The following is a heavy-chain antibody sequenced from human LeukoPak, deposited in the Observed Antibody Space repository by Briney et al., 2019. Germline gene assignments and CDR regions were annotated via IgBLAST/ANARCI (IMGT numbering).Heavy chain of an antibody. V-gene: IGHV4-59*01. CDR1: GASITTYY. D-gene: IGHD5-18*01. CDR3: ATTRGYSTNDAFDI. CDR2: MYHTGTS. Sequence: PSETLSLTCSVSGASITTYYLNWIRQSPGKELHWIGYMYHTGTSHYNPSLQSRVTISLDTPNNKVSLTLTSVTAADTAVYYCATTRGYSTNDAFDIWGQGTRVTVSS. J-gene: IGHJ3*02.